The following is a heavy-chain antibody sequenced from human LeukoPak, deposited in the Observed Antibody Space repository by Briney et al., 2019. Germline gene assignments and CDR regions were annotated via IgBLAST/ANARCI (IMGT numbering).Heavy chain of an antibody. J-gene: IGHJ4*02. Sequence: GGSLRLSCAASGFTFASYAMTWVRQAPGKGLEWVSAVTANGVSSYYADSVKGRFTISRDNSNNTLFLQVNSLRAEDTALYCCAKLRGSVATLGYAADYWGQGTLVTVSS. CDR1: GFTFASYA. CDR2: VTANGVSS. V-gene: IGHV3-23*01. D-gene: IGHD5-12*01. CDR3: AKLRGSVATLGYAADY.